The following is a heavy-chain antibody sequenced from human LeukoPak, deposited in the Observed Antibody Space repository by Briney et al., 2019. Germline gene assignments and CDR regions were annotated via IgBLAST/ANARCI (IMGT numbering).Heavy chain of an antibody. J-gene: IGHJ4*02. CDR1: GYTFTSYG. D-gene: IGHD3-22*01. CDR2: ISAYNGNT. Sequence: GASVKVSCKASGYTFTSYGISWVRQAPGQGLEWMGWISAYNGNTNYAQKLQGRVTMTTDTSTSTAYMELRSLRSDDTAVHHCARDLSLVVSNPLDYWGQGTLVTVSS. CDR3: ARDLSLVVSNPLDY. V-gene: IGHV1-18*01.